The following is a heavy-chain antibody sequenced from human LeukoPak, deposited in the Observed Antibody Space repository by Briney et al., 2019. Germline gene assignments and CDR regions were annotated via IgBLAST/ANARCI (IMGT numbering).Heavy chain of an antibody. J-gene: IGHJ3*02. CDR2: ISSSGNTI. CDR3: ARDLGHSGSTGGDAFDI. CDR1: GLTFSTSP. D-gene: IGHD1-26*01. Sequence: GGSLRLSCAASGLTFSTSPMNWVRQAPGKGLEWVSYISSSGNTIYYADSVKGRFTISRDNAKNSLYLQMNSLRAEDTAVYYCARDLGHSGSTGGDAFDIWGQGTMVTVSS. V-gene: IGHV3-48*04.